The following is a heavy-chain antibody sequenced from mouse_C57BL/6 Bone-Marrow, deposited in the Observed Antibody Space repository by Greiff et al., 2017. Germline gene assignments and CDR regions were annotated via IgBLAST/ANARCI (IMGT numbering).Heavy chain of an antibody. CDR3: ARNYYSNYDYFDY. D-gene: IGHD2-5*01. J-gene: IGHJ2*01. CDR1: GFSLTSYG. CDR2: LWSGGST. Sequence: QVKLQQSGPGLVQPSQSLSITCTVSGFSLTSYGVHWVRQSPGKGLEWLGVLWSGGSTDYNAAFISRLSISKDKSKSQVFFKMNSLQADDTAIYYCARNYYSNYDYFDYGGQGTTLTVAS. V-gene: IGHV2-2*01.